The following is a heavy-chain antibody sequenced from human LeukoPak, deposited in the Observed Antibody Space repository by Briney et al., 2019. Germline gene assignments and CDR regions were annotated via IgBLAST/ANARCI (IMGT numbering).Heavy chain of an antibody. D-gene: IGHD6-13*01. J-gene: IGHJ6*03. V-gene: IGHV3-23*01. CDR2: ITGSGGST. CDR1: GFSFSSYA. Sequence: PGGSLRLSCAASGFSFSSYAMSWVRQAPGKGLEWVSAITGSGGSTYYADSVKGRFTISRDNSKNTLYLQMNSLRAEDTAVYYCAQDRAGQANYYHYYMDVWGEGTTVTVSS. CDR3: AQDRAGQANYYHYYMDV.